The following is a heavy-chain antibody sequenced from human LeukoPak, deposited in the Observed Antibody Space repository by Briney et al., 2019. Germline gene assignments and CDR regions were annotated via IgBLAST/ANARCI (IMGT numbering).Heavy chain of an antibody. CDR1: GVSISTSTYY. CDR3: ARQGGWGGAASLIEY. Sequence: PSETLSLTCTVSGVSISTSTYYWAWIRQPPGKGLEWIGSTFYRGSTYYNPSLKSRVTISVDTSKNQFSLKLSSVTASDTAIFYCARQGGWGGAASLIEYWGQGTLVTVSS. CDR2: TFYRGST. V-gene: IGHV4-39*01. J-gene: IGHJ4*02. D-gene: IGHD1-26*01.